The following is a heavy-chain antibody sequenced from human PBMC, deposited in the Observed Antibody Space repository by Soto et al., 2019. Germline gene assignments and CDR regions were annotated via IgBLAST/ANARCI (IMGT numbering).Heavy chain of an antibody. CDR2: ISGSGGST. CDR1: GFTFSSYA. V-gene: IGHV3-23*01. Sequence: EVQLLESGGGLVQPGGSLRLSCAASGFTFSSYAMSWVRQAPGKGLEWVSAISGSGGSTYYADSVKGRFTISRDNSKNTLDLQMNSLRAEDTAVYYCAKVIGDIVVVPAALYYYMDVWGKGTTVTVSS. J-gene: IGHJ6*03. D-gene: IGHD2-2*01. CDR3: AKVIGDIVVVPAALYYYMDV.